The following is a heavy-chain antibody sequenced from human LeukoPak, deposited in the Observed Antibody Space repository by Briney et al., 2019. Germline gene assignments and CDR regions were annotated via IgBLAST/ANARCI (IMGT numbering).Heavy chain of an antibody. CDR3: ARDYDSSGYYPYY. V-gene: IGHV4-59*01. CDR2: IYYSGST. Sequence: SETLSLTCTVSGGSISSYYWSWIRQPPGKGLEWSGYIYYSGSTNYNPSLKSRVTISVDTSKNQFSLKLSSVTAADTAVYYCARDYDSSGYYPYYWGQGTLVTVSS. D-gene: IGHD3-22*01. J-gene: IGHJ4*02. CDR1: GGSISSYY.